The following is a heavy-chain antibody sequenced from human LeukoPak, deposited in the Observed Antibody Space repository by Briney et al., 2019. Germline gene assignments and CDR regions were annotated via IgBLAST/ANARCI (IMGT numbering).Heavy chain of an antibody. CDR3: ARIDSSSWYYFDY. D-gene: IGHD6-13*01. V-gene: IGHV4-59*01. CDR2: IYYSGST. J-gene: IGHJ4*02. CDR1: GGSISSYY. Sequence: PSETLSLTCTVSGGSISSYYWSWIRQPPGKGLEWIGYIYYSGSTNYNPSLKSRVTISVDTSKNQFSLKLSSVTAADTAVYYCARIDSSSWYYFDYWGQGTLVTVPS.